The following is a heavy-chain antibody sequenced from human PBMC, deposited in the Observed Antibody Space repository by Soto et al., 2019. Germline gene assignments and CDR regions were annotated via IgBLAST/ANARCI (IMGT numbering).Heavy chain of an antibody. D-gene: IGHD6-19*01. CDR2: ISSNGGST. CDR1: GFTFSSYA. V-gene: IGHV3-64*01. CDR3: ARYSSGAFDI. Sequence: GGSLRLSCAASGFTFSSYAMHWVRQAPGKGLEYVSAISSNGGSTYYAKSVKGRFTISRDNSKNTLYLQMGSLRAEDMAVYYCARYSSGAFDIWGQGTMVTVSS. J-gene: IGHJ3*02.